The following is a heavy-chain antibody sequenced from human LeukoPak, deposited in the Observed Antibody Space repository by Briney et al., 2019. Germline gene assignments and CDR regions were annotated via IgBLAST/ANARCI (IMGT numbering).Heavy chain of an antibody. V-gene: IGHV3-23*01. J-gene: IGHJ6*03. D-gene: IGHD3-3*01. CDR2: VSGSGGST. CDR3: AGFNHDFWSGYSYYYYYMDV. CDR1: GFTFSSYA. Sequence: PGGSLRLSCAASGFTFSSYAMSWVRQAPGKGLEWVSAVSGSGGSTYYADSAKGRFTISRDNSKNTLYLQMNSLRAQDTAVYYCAGFNHDFWSGYSYYYYYMDVWGKGTTVTVSS.